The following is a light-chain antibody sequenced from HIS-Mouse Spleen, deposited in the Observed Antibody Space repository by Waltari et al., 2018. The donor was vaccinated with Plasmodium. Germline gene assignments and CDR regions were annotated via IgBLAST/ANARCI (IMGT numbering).Light chain of an antibody. CDR3: QAWDSSTAWV. CDR1: KFAAKD. CDR2: QDS. J-gene: IGLJ2*01. V-gene: IGLV3-1*01. Sequence: SYELTQPPSVSVSPGQTASITCSGDKFAAKDACWYQQKPGQSPMLVIYQDSKRPSRIPERFSGSNSGNTATLTISGTQAMDEADYYCQAWDSSTAWVFGGGTKLTVL.